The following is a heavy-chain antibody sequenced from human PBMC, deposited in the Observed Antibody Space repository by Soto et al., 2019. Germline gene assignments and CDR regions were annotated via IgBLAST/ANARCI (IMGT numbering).Heavy chain of an antibody. Sequence: ASVKVSCKASGYTFTSYAMHWVRQAPGQRLEWMGWINAGNGNTKYSQKFQGRVTITRDTSASTAYMELSSLRSEYTAVYYCATQGITGTTRFFRGMDVWGQGTTVTVPS. J-gene: IGHJ6*02. CDR2: INAGNGNT. V-gene: IGHV1-3*01. CDR1: GYTFTSYA. CDR3: ATQGITGTTRFFRGMDV. D-gene: IGHD1-7*01.